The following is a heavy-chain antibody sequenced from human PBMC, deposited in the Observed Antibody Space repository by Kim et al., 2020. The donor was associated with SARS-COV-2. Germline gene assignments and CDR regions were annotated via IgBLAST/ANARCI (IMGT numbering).Heavy chain of an antibody. CDR3: VRGGEH. J-gene: IGHJ4*02. Sequence: GGSLRLSCGVSGFTFSMFWMSWVRQAPGKGLEWVANIKQDGGEQTYADSVKGRFTISRDNAKNSLYLQMSSLRVEDTAVYYCVRGGEHWGQGTLVTVSS. CDR2: IKQDGGEQ. V-gene: IGHV3-7*03. CDR1: GFTFSMFW. D-gene: IGHD2-21*01.